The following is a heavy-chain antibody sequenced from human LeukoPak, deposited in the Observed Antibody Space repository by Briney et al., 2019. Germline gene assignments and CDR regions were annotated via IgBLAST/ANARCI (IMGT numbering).Heavy chain of an antibody. CDR1: GFTFSSYG. CDR2: ISYDGSNK. V-gene: IGHV3-30*18. J-gene: IGHJ4*02. D-gene: IGHD1-26*01. Sequence: PGGSLRLSCAAAGFTFSSYGMHWVRQAPGKGLEWVAIISYDGSNKYYADSVKGRFTISRDNSKNTLSLQMNSLRDEDTAVYYCAKSPWAAGGGYFDYWGQGTLVTVSS. CDR3: AKSPWAAGGGYFDY.